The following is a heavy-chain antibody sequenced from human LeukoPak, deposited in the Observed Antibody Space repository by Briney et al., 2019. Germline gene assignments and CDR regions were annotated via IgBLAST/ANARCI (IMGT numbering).Heavy chain of an antibody. CDR2: IYWDDGK. D-gene: IGHD3-10*01. CDR3: AHKRAATYGSGSYSLSWFDP. CDR1: GFSLDTSGEG. Sequence: SGPALVKPTQTLTLTCTFSGFSLDTSGEGVAWIRQAPGKALEWLAVIYWDDGKRFSPSLKRRLTITKDTSKNQVVLTVVNMDPVDTATYFCAHKRAATYGSGSYSLSWFDPWGRGTVVTVSS. V-gene: IGHV2-5*02. J-gene: IGHJ5*02.